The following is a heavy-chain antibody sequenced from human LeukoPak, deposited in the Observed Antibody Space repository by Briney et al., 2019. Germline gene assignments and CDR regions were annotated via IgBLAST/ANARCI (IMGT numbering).Heavy chain of an antibody. D-gene: IGHD3-16*01. CDR2: IRYDGSNK. Sequence: GGSLRLSCAASGFTFSSYGMHWVRHAPGKGLEWVAFIRYDGSNKYYTDSVKGRFTISRDNAKNSLYLQMDSLRAEDTAFYYCVRGGELVGSYFDYWGQGALVTVSS. J-gene: IGHJ4*02. CDR3: VRGGELVGSYFDY. V-gene: IGHV3-30*02. CDR1: GFTFSSYG.